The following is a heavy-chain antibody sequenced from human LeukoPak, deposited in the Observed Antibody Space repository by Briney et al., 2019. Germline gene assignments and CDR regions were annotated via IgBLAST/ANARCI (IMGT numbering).Heavy chain of an antibody. J-gene: IGHJ4*02. CDR3: ARDETPVVGASFFDY. Sequence: GRSLRLSCAASGFTFSSYAMHWVRRAPGKGLEWVAVISYDGSNKYYADSVKGRFTISRDNSKNTLYLQMNSLRAEDTAVYYCARDETPVVGASFFDYWGQGTLVAVSS. CDR2: ISYDGSNK. V-gene: IGHV3-30*04. CDR1: GFTFSSYA. D-gene: IGHD1-26*01.